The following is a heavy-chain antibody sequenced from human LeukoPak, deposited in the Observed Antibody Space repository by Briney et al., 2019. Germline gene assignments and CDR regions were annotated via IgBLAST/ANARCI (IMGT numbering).Heavy chain of an antibody. J-gene: IGHJ4*02. Sequence: GGSLRLACAASGFTFSSYTMSWVRQPPGKGLEWVSAISGSGGTTYYADSVKGRFTISRDNSKNTLFLQMHSLGAEDTAVYYCAKEARYCSATYCYSVFHYWGQGTLVTVSS. CDR1: GFTFSSYT. D-gene: IGHD2-15*01. V-gene: IGHV3-23*01. CDR2: ISGSGGTT. CDR3: AKEARYCSATYCYSVFHY.